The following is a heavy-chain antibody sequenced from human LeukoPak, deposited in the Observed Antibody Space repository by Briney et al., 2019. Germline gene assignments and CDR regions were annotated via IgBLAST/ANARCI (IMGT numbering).Heavy chain of an antibody. J-gene: IGHJ6*02. CDR3: ARYLRYDSSGYLLNYYGMDV. V-gene: IGHV3-21*01. Sequence: GGSLRLSCAASGFTFSSYSMNWVRQAPGKGLEWVSSISSSSSCIYYADSVKGRFTISRDNAKNSLYLQMNSLRAEDTAVYYCARYLRYDSSGYLLNYYGMDVWGQGTTVTVSS. D-gene: IGHD3-22*01. CDR1: GFTFSSYS. CDR2: ISSSSSCI.